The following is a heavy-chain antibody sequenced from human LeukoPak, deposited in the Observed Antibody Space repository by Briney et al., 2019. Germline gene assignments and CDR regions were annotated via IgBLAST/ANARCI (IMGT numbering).Heavy chain of an antibody. V-gene: IGHV1-2*02. CDR2: INPNSSGT. CDR3: ARTYYYDSSGYYYGY. J-gene: IGHJ4*02. D-gene: IGHD3-22*01. CDR1: GYTFTGYY. Sequence: ASVKVSCKASGYTFTGYYMHWVRQAPGQGLEWMGWINPNSSGTNYAQKFQGRVTMTRDTSISTAYMELSRLRSDDTAVYYCARTYYYDSSGYYYGYWGQGTLVTVSS.